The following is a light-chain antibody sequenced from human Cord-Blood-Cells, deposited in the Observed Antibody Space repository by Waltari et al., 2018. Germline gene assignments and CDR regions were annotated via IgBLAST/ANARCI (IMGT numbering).Light chain of an antibody. CDR2: AAS. V-gene: IGKV1-12*01. CDR3: KQAKSFPLT. J-gene: IGKJ4*01. Sequence: DIEMTQSPSSVSASVGDRVTITCRASQGVNSWLAWYQQKPGKAPKLLIYAASSLESGVPSRFSGSGSGTDFTLNISSLEPEDFAVYYCKQAKSFPLTFGGGTKVEIK. CDR1: QGVNSW.